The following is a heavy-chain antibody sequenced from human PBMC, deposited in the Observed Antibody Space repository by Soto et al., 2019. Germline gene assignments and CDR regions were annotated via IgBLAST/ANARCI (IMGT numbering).Heavy chain of an antibody. CDR3: ARNTRGIEANYYYGMDV. CDR2: ISAYNGNT. CDR1: GYTFTSYG. D-gene: IGHD3-16*01. V-gene: IGHV1-18*01. Sequence: ASVKVSCKASGYTFTSYGISWVRQAPGQGLEWMGWISAYNGNTNYAQKLQGRVTMNTDTSTSTAYMELRSLRSDDTAVYYCARNTRGIEANYYYGMDVWGQGTTVTVSS. J-gene: IGHJ6*02.